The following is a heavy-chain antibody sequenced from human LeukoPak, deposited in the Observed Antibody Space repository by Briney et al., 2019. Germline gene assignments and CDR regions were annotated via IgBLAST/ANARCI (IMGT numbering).Heavy chain of an antibody. J-gene: IGHJ1*01. CDR3: ASGPSLRCDSTHPEYFQH. Sequence: SGTLSLTCAVSGGSISSSNWWNWVRQPPGKGLEWIGEIYHTGSTNYNPSLKSRVTISVDKSKNQFSLILSSVTAADTAVYYCASGPSLRCDSTHPEYFQHWGQGALATVSS. CDR2: IYHTGST. D-gene: IGHD2/OR15-2a*01. CDR1: GGSISSSNW. V-gene: IGHV4-4*02.